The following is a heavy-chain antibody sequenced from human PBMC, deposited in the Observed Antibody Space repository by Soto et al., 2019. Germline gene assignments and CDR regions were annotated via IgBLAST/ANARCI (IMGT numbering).Heavy chain of an antibody. Sequence: QVQLVQSGAEVKKPGASVKVSCKASGYTFTIYYMHWVRQAPGQGLEWMGIIDPSGGGTSYAQKFQDRLTMAGDTSTSTVYVELGSLRSEDTAVYYCARDRVDCSGGNCWRSVEDTWGQGTLVTVSS. CDR3: ARDRVDCSGGNCWRSVEDT. D-gene: IGHD2-15*01. CDR1: GYTFTIYY. CDR2: IDPSGGGT. V-gene: IGHV1-46*01. J-gene: IGHJ5*02.